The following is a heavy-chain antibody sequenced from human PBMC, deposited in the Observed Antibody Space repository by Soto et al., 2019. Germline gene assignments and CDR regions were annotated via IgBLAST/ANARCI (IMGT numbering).Heavy chain of an antibody. D-gene: IGHD2-8*01. V-gene: IGHV1-8*01. J-gene: IGHJ4*02. CDR1: GYTFSRYD. CDR2: MKPTSGNT. Sequence: QVQLVQSGAEVKKPGASVKVSCKASGYTFSRYDINWVRQTTGQGLEWMGWMKPTSGNTGYAQKFKGRVTMPRDTPLSTPYLELSSLRSGDTAVYYFVKFLYCPNSVCYFGEFDYGGQGTLVTVS. CDR3: VKFLYCPNSVCYFGEFDY.